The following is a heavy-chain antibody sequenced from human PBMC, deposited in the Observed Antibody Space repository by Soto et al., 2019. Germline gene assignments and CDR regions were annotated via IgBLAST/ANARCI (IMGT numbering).Heavy chain of an antibody. CDR1: GGSISSSSYY. J-gene: IGHJ3*02. V-gene: IGHV4-39*01. Sequence: PSETLSLTCAVYGGSISSSSYYLGWIRQPPGKGLEWIGSIYYSGSTYYNPSLKSRVTISVDTSKNQFSLKLSSVTAADTAVYYCARHPKMGYSYGPGAFDIWGQGTMVTVSS. CDR3: ARHPKMGYSYGPGAFDI. D-gene: IGHD5-18*01. CDR2: IYYSGST.